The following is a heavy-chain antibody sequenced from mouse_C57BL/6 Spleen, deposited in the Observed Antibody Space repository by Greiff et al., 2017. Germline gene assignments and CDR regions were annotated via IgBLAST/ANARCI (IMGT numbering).Heavy chain of an antibody. Sequence: QVQLQQSGAELARPGASVKMSCKASGYTFTSYTMHWVKQRPGQGLEWIGYINPSSGYTKYNQKFKDKATLTADKSSSTAYMQLGSLTSEDSAVYYCARSDYEYHFDYWGQGTTLTVSS. J-gene: IGHJ2*01. V-gene: IGHV1-4*01. CDR2: INPSSGYT. CDR1: GYTFTSYT. CDR3: ARSDYEYHFDY. D-gene: IGHD2-4*01.